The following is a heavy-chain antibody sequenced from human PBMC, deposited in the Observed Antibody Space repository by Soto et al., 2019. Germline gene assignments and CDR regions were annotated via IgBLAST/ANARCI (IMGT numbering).Heavy chain of an antibody. CDR2: IFYSGST. J-gene: IGHJ4*02. D-gene: IGHD1-26*01. CDR3: ARAVRGSYYDY. CDR1: GGSISSLY. Sequence: SETLSLTCTVSGGSISSLYWNWIRQPPGKGLEWIGSIFYSGSTTYNPSLKSRVTISVDTSKTQFSLKLTSVTAADTAAYYCARAVRGSYYDYWGQGTLVTVSS. V-gene: IGHV4-59*01.